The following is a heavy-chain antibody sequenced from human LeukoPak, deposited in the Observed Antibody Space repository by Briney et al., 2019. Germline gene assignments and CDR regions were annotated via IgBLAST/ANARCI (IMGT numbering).Heavy chain of an antibody. V-gene: IGHV4-30-4*01. CDR1: GGSISSGDYY. CDR2: IYYTGST. Sequence: SETLSLTCTVSGGSISSGDYYWIWIRQPPGKGLEWIGYIYYTGSTYYNPSLKSRVTISVDTSKNQISLKLSSVTAADTAVYYCASPPAGLGGYFHYWGQGTLVTVSS. CDR3: ASPPAGLGGYFHY. J-gene: IGHJ4*02. D-gene: IGHD6-19*01.